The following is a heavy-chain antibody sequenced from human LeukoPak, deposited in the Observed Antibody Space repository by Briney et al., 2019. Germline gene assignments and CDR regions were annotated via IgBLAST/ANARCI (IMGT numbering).Heavy chain of an antibody. CDR1: GGSISTYNW. J-gene: IGHJ4*02. CDR3: ARVRYSDSSVLTRKRSYYFDY. D-gene: IGHD3-22*01. V-gene: IGHV4-4*02. CDR2: IFYSGSI. Sequence: SGTLSLTCAVSGGSISTYNWWSWVRQPPGQGLEWIGEIFYSGSINYNPSLKSRVTLSLDKSKNQFSLQLSSVTAADTAVYYCARVRYSDSSVLTRKRSYYFDYWGQGTLVTVSS.